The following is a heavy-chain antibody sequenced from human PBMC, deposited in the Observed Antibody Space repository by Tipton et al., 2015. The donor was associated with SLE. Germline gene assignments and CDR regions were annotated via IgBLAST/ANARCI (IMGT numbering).Heavy chain of an antibody. CDR3: AREGSGYGDYGDAFDI. CDR1: GLTVSSNA. CDR2: ISSSDTT. Sequence: SGLTVSSNAMHWVRQAPGKGLEWVSGISSSDTTYFADSVKGRFTISRDSSKNTLYLQLNTLRNDDTAVYYCAREGSGYGDYGDAFDIWGRGTTFTVSS. V-gene: IGHV3-66*03. D-gene: IGHD4-17*01. J-gene: IGHJ3*02.